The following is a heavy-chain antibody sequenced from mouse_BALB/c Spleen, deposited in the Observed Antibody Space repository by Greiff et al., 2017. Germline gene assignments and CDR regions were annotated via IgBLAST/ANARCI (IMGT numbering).Heavy chain of an antibody. CDR3: AREGRGPFDY. CDR1: GYTFTSYW. J-gene: IGHJ2*01. V-gene: IGHV1S132*01. CDR2: IFPGTGTT. Sequence: VQLQQSGAELVKPGASVKLSCKTSGYTFTSYWIQWVKQRPGQGLGWIGEIFPGTGTTYYNEKFKGKATLTIDTSSSTAYMQLSSLTSEDSAVYFCAREGRGPFDYWGQGTTLTVSS.